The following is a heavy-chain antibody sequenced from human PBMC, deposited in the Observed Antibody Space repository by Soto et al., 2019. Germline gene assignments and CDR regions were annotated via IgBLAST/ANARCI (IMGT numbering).Heavy chain of an antibody. CDR2: INHSGST. V-gene: IGHV4-34*01. CDR1: GGSFSGYY. J-gene: IGHJ4*02. Sequence: SETLSLTCAVYGGSFSGYYWSWIRQPPGKGLEWIGEINHSGSTNYNPSLKSRVTISVDTSKNQFSLKLSSVTAADTAVYYCARGSRTLFGVVIDKRLDYWGRATLVTVS. D-gene: IGHD3-3*01. CDR3: ARGSRTLFGVVIDKRLDY.